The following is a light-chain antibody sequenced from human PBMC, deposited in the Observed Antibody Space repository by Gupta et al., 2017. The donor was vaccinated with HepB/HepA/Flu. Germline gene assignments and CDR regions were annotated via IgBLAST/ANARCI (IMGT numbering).Light chain of an antibody. CDR3: QQYDSYPAVT. Sequence: DIQMTQSPSTLSASIGDRVTITCRASQIITNWLAWYQQKPGKAPKLLIYKASTLESGVPSRFSGSGYGTEFTLTISSRQPDDFATYYCQQYDSYPAVTFGGGTKVEIK. J-gene: IGKJ4*01. CDR2: KAS. V-gene: IGKV1-5*03. CDR1: QIITNW.